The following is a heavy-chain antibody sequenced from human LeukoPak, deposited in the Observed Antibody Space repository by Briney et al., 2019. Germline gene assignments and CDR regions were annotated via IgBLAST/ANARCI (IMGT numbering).Heavy chain of an antibody. D-gene: IGHD3-10*01. CDR3: ARAGLDYYYGMDV. Sequence: PGGSLRLSCAASGFTLSSYEMNWVRQAPGKGLEWVSYISSSGSTIYYADSAKGRFTISRDNAKNSLYLQMNSLRAEDTAVYYCARAGLDYYYGMDVWGQGTTVTVSS. CDR2: ISSSGSTI. CDR1: GFTLSSYE. J-gene: IGHJ6*02. V-gene: IGHV3-48*03.